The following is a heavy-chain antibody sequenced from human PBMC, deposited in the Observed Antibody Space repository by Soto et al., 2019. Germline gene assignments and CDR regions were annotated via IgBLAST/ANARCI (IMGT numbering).Heavy chain of an antibody. Sequence: QVELVQSGAEVKNPGASVKVSCKTSGYTFSDYLINWVRQAPGQGLEWMGWVRPNGGGTHYAQKFQGRVTMTRDTVLGTVYKDLGRLKSDDKAVYYCVRKDGHGGKCDYWGQGTLVSVSS. J-gene: IGHJ4*02. CDR1: GYTFSDYL. V-gene: IGHV1-2*02. D-gene: IGHD3-16*01. CDR2: VRPNGGGT. CDR3: VRKDGHGGKCDY.